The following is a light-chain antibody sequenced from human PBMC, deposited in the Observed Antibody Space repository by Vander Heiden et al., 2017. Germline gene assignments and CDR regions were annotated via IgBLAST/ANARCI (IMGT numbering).Light chain of an antibody. V-gene: IGLV2-11*01. CDR3: CSYAGTYTYV. CDR1: SSDVGNYDY. J-gene: IGLJ1*01. CDR2: SVN. Sequence: QSALTQPRSVSGSPGQSVTISCTGTSSDVGNYDYVSWYQQHPGKAPKLIIYSVNKRPSGVPNRFSCSKSGNTASLTISDRQAEDEADFYCCSYAGTYTYVFGSGTRVTVL.